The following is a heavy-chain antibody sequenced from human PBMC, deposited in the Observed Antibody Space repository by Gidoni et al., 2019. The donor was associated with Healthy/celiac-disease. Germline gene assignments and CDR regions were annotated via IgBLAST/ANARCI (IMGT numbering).Heavy chain of an antibody. J-gene: IGHJ6*02. CDR3: AKDRILLGYYYYGMDV. CDR1: GFTFDDYA. Sequence: EVQLVESGGGLVQPGRSLRLSCAASGFTFDDYAMHWVRQAPGKGLEWVSCISWNSGSIGYADSVKGRFTISRDNAKNSLYLQMNSLRAEDTALYYCAKDRILLGYYYYGMDVWGQGTTVTVSS. D-gene: IGHD2-15*01. V-gene: IGHV3-9*01. CDR2: ISWNSGSI.